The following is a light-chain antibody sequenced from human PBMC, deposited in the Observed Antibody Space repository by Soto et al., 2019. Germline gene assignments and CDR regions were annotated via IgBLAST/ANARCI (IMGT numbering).Light chain of an antibody. Sequence: DIQMTQSPSSLSASVGDRVTITCRASQSISSYLNWYQQKPGKAPKLLIYAASSLQSGVPSRFSGSGSGTDFTLTISSLQREDFATYYCQQSYSTLWTFGQGTKVEIK. CDR1: QSISSY. CDR3: QQSYSTLWT. V-gene: IGKV1-39*01. CDR2: AAS. J-gene: IGKJ1*01.